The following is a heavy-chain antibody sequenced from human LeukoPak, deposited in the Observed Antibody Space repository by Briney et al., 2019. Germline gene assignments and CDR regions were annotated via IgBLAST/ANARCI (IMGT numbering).Heavy chain of an antibody. J-gene: IGHJ4*02. CDR1: GGSFSGYY. V-gene: IGHV4-34*01. Sequence: SETLSLTCAVYGGSFSGYYWSWIRQPPGKGLEWIGEINHSGSTSYNPSLKSRVTISVDTSKNQFSLKLSSVTAADTAVYYCASVVVAATLFDYWGQGTLVTVSS. D-gene: IGHD2-15*01. CDR3: ASVVVAATLFDY. CDR2: INHSGST.